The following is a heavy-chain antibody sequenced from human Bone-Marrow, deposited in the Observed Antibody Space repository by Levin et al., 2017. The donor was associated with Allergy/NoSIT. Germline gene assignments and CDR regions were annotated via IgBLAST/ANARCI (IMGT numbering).Heavy chain of an antibody. CDR2: INPNGGDT. Sequence: GESLKISCKASGYTFIGYFIHWVRQTPGQGLEWMGWINPNGGDTNYAQKFHGRVTMTRDSSTSTAYMELSSLTSDDTAVYFCARDHPDCSSSSCYGWGQGTVVTVSS. CDR1: GYTFIGYF. CDR3: ARDHPDCSSSSCYG. J-gene: IGHJ3*01. D-gene: IGHD2-2*01. V-gene: IGHV1-2*02.